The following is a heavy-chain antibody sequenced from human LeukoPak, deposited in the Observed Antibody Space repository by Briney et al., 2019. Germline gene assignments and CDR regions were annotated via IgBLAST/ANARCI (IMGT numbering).Heavy chain of an antibody. D-gene: IGHD7-27*01. J-gene: IGHJ3*02. CDR3: ARLGKQSAFDI. V-gene: IGHV4-39*01. CDR2: IYYSGST. Sequence: SETLSLTCTVSGGSISSSSYSWGWIRQPPGKGLEWIGSIYYSGSTYYNPSLKSRVTISVDTSKNQFSLKLSSVTAADTAVYYCARLGKQSAFDIWGQGTMVTVSS. CDR1: GGSISSSSYS.